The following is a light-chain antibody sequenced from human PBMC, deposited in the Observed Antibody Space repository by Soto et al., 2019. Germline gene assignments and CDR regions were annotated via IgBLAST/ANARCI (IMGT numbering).Light chain of an antibody. J-gene: IGLJ1*01. CDR2: DVN. V-gene: IGLV2-8*01. CDR1: SSDVGSYDH. CDR3: SSYSFTSNLV. Sequence: QSALTQPPSASGSPGQSVTISCTGTSSDVGSYDHVSWYQQHPGKAPKLIIYDVNKWPAGVPDRFSGSKSGNTASLTVSELRADDEADYYCSSYSFTSNLVFGTGTKVTVL.